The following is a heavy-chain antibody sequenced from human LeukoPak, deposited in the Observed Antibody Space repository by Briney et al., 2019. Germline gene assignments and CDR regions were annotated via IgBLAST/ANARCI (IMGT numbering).Heavy chain of an antibody. D-gene: IGHD6-13*01. CDR1: GGSFSGYY. V-gene: IGHV4-34*01. CDR2: INHSGST. J-gene: IGHJ4*02. Sequence: SETLSLTCAVYGGSFSGYYWSWIRQPPGKGLEWIGEINHSGSTNYNPSLKSRVTISVDTSKNQFSLKLSSVTAADTAVYYCAXXRGYXSSWHRSPLGYWGQGTLVTVSS. CDR3: AXXRGYXSSWHRSPLGY.